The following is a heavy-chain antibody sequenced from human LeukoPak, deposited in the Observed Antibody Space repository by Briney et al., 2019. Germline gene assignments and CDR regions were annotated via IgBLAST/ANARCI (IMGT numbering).Heavy chain of an antibody. V-gene: IGHV1-2*02. D-gene: IGHD3-10*01. Sequence: GASVKVSCKASGYTFTGYYMHWVRQAPGQGLEWMGWINPNSGSTNYAQKLQGRVTMITDTSTSTAYMELRSLRSDDTAVYYCARFFYGSGSFDYWGQGTLVTVSS. CDR3: ARFFYGSGSFDY. J-gene: IGHJ4*02. CDR1: GYTFTGYY. CDR2: INPNSGST.